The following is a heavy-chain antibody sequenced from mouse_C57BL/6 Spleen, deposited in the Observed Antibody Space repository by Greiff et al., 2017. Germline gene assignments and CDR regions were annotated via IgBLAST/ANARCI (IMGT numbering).Heavy chain of an antibody. D-gene: IGHD1-1*01. CDR1: GFTFSSYA. Sequence: EVHLVESGGGLVKPGGSLKLSCAASGFTFSSYAMSWVRQTPEKRLEWVATISDGGSYTYYPDNVKGRFTISRDNAKNNLYLQMSHLKSEDTAMYYCARDGIITTVVDYFDYWGQGTTLTVSS. CDR3: ARDGIITTVVDYFDY. V-gene: IGHV5-4*01. CDR2: ISDGGSYT. J-gene: IGHJ2*01.